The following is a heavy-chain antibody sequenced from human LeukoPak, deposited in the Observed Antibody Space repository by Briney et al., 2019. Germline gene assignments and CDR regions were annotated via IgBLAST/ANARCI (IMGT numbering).Heavy chain of an antibody. V-gene: IGHV3-23*01. J-gene: IGHJ4*02. CDR3: ARGYDYDSAGYFNY. D-gene: IGHD3-22*01. CDR2: ISGSGGST. CDR1: GFTFSSYA. Sequence: GGSLRLSCAASGFTFSSYAMSWVRQAPGKGLEWVSAISGSGGSTYYADSVKGRFTISRDNSKNTLYLQMNSLRAEDTAVYCCARGYDYDSAGYFNYWGQGTLVTVSS.